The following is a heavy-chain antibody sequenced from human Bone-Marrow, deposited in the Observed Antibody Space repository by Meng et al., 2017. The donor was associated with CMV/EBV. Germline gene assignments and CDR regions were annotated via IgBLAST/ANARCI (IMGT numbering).Heavy chain of an antibody. J-gene: IGHJ6*02. CDR2: MNPNSGNT. CDR1: GYTFTSYD. V-gene: IGHV1-8*01. Sequence: ASVKVSCKASGYTFTSYDINWVRQATGQGLERMGWMNPNSGNTGYAQKFQGRVTMTRNTSISTAYMELISLRSQDTAVYYSAELTWIVYSYVRDVWGQGTMVTVSS. CDR3: AELTWIVYSYVRDV. D-gene: IGHD3-3*01.